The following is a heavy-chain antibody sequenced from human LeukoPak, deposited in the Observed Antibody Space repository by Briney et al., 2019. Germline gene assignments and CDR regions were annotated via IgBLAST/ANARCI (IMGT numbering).Heavy chain of an antibody. CDR1: GYTFTGYY. D-gene: IGHD3-22*01. CDR3: ARVYYYDSSGYLDY. J-gene: IGHJ4*02. CDR2: INPNSGGT. Sequence: GASVKVSRKASGYTFTGYYMHWVRQAPGQGLEWMGWINPNSGGTNYAQKFQGRVTMTRDTSISTAYMELSRLRSDDTAMYYCARVYYYDSSGYLDYWGQGTLVTVSS. V-gene: IGHV1-2*02.